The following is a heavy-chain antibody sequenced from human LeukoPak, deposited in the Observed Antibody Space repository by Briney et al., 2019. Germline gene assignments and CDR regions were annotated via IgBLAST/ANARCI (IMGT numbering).Heavy chain of an antibody. V-gene: IGHV1-69*01. CDR1: GGTFSSYA. D-gene: IGHD2-2*01. CDR2: IIPIFGTA. Sequence: SVKVSCKASGGTFSSYAISWVRQAPGQGLEWMGGIIPIFGTANYAQKFQGRVTITADESTSTAYMELSSLRSEDTAVYYCARARYCSSTSCYSDPYYFDYWGQGTLVTVSS. CDR3: ARARYCSSTSCYSDPYYFDY. J-gene: IGHJ4*02.